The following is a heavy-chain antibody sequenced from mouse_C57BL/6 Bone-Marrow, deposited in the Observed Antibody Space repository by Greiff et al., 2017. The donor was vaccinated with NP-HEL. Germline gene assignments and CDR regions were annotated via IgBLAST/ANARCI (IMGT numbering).Heavy chain of an antibody. CDR3: TGYDYDEGWYFDV. Sequence: DVQLQESGTVLARPGASVKMSCKTSGYTFTSYWMHWVKQRPGQGLEWIGAIYPGNSDTSYNQKFKGKAKLTAVTSASTAYMELSSLTNEDSAVYYCTGYDYDEGWYFDVWGTGTTVTVSS. CDR1: GYTFTSYW. V-gene: IGHV1-5*01. D-gene: IGHD2-4*01. J-gene: IGHJ1*03. CDR2: IYPGNSDT.